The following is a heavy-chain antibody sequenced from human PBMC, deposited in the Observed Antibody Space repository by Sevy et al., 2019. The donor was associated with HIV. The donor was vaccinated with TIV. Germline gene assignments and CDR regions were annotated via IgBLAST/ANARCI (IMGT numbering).Heavy chain of an antibody. Sequence: GGSLRLSCAASGFTFSSYWMSWVRQAPGKGREWGANIKQDGSEKYYVDSVKGRFTISRDNAKNSLYLQMNSLRAEDTAVYYCAREAQQLVRGYHYGMDVWGQGTTVTVSS. CDR2: IKQDGSEK. J-gene: IGHJ6*02. CDR3: AREAQQLVRGYHYGMDV. V-gene: IGHV3-7*01. CDR1: GFTFSSYW. D-gene: IGHD6-13*01.